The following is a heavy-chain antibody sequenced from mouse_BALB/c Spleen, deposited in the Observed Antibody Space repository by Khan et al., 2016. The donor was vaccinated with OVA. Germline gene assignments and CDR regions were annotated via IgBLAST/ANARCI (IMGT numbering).Heavy chain of an antibody. CDR1: GYTFTDYY. V-gene: IGHV1-77*01. Sequence: QVRLQQSGAELARPGASVKLSCKASGYTFTDYYINWVKQRTGQGLEWIGKISPGSGDTYYNERFQGKATITADKSSSTAYMQLSSLTSEASAVYCCARRNYFGYTFAYWGQGTLVTVSA. D-gene: IGHD1-2*01. J-gene: IGHJ3*01. CDR2: ISPGSGDT. CDR3: ARRNYFGYTFAY.